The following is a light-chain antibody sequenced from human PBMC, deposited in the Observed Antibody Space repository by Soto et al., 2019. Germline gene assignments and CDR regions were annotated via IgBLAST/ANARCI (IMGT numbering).Light chain of an antibody. J-gene: IGKJ1*01. CDR2: DGS. CDR3: QQYNYFWA. CDR1: QNITGW. V-gene: IGKV1-5*01. Sequence: DVQMTQSPSTLSASVGDRVTITCRASQNITGWLAWYKQKAGKAPNLLIYDGSTLGGGVPSRLSGSGSGTEFTLTISSMKPDDFATYYCQQYNYFWAFGQGTQVDIK.